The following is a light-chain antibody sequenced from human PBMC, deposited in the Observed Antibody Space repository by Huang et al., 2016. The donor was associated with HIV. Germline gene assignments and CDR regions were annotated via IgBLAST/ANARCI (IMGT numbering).Light chain of an antibody. CDR2: AS. J-gene: IGKJ1*01. CDR1: QSVGNS. V-gene: IGKV1-39*01. Sequence: DIQMTQSPSSLSASVGDRVTITCRTSQSVGNSLNWYQQKPGKAPELLIYASSLQAWVSSRFSGSGSGIDFTLIISSLQPEDFATYYCQQSYISPWTFGQGTKVDLK. CDR3: QQSYISPWT.